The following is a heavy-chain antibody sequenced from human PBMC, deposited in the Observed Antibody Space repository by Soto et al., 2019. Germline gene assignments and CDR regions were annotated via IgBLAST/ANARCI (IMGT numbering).Heavy chain of an antibody. V-gene: IGHV4-39*01. CDR1: GDSISSGSYY. J-gene: IGHJ4*02. CDR2: IYYSGTT. CDR3: ARQSFDTSDYFDY. Sequence: SETLSLTCTVSGDSISSGSYYWGWIRQPPGKGLEWIGTIYYSGTTSYNPSLKSRVTMSVDTSRIHFSLKLISVTAADTAVYYCARQSFDTSDYFDYWGQGTLVTSPQ. D-gene: IGHD3-22*01.